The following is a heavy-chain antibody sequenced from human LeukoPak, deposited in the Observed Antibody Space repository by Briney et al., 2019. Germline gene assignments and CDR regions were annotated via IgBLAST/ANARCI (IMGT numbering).Heavy chain of an antibody. D-gene: IGHD3-10*01. CDR2: ISYDGSNK. V-gene: IGHV3-30*03. CDR1: GFTFSSYG. CDR3: ARVLWFGELPLYYYYGMDV. J-gene: IGHJ6*02. Sequence: PGRSLRLSCAASGFTFSSYGMHWVRQAPGKGLEWVAVISYDGSNKYYADSVKGRFTISRDNSKNTLYLQMNSLRAEDTAVYYCARVLWFGELPLYYYYGMDVWGQGTTVTVSS.